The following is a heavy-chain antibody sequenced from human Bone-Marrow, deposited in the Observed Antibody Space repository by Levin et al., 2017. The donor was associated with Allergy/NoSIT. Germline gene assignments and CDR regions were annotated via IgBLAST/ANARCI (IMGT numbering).Heavy chain of an antibody. D-gene: IGHD2-2*01. J-gene: IGHJ5*02. Sequence: ASVKVSCKASGYTFSNFGFSWVRQAPGQGLEWMGWVSAYNGNTNYAQKFQGRVTMTTDTSTNTGFMELRSLRSADTAVYYCVSDGPIVVVPSAPAPTDPWGQGTLVTVSS. CDR2: VSAYNGNT. V-gene: IGHV1-18*01. CDR1: GYTFSNFG. CDR3: VSDGPIVVVPSAPAPTDP.